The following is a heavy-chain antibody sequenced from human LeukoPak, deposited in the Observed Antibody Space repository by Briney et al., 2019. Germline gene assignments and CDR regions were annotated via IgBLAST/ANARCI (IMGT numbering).Heavy chain of an antibody. V-gene: IGHV5-51*01. CDR1: EYSFSTYW. J-gene: IGHJ4*02. Sequence: GESLKISGKGSEYSFSTYWIGGVRRMPGKGREGMGIINPGDSDTRYNPSFQGQVTISADKSINTAFLQWSSLKAWDTAMYYCARYGGYGHGWYDYWGQGTLVTVSS. CDR2: INPGDSDT. D-gene: IGHD6-19*01. CDR3: ARYGGYGHGWYDY.